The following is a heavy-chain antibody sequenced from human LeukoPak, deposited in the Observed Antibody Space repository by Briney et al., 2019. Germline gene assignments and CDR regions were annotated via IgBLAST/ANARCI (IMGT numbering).Heavy chain of an antibody. CDR1: GFTFSNAW. V-gene: IGHV3-21*01. D-gene: IGHD6-13*01. CDR2: ISSDSNYI. CDR3: ARAAAGTGGAFDI. J-gene: IGHJ3*02. Sequence: GGSLRLSCAASGFTFSNAWMSWVRQAPGKGLEWVSFISSDSNYIYYADSVKGRFTISRDNAKNSLYLQMNSLRAEDTAVYYCARAAAGTGGAFDIWGQGTMVTVSS.